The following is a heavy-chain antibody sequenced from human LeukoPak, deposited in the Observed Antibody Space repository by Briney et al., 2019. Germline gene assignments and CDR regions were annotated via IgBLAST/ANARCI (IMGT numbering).Heavy chain of an antibody. J-gene: IGHJ4*02. Sequence: PGGSLRLSCAASGFTFSTYAMSWVRQAPGKGLEWVSTISGSGGSTYYADSVKGRFAISGDNSKNTLYLQMNSLRAEDTAVYYCAKDGRRGFSFVPAAYWGQGTLVTVSS. CDR3: AKDGRRGFSFVPAAY. CDR1: GFTFSTYA. CDR2: ISGSGGST. D-gene: IGHD5-18*01. V-gene: IGHV3-23*01.